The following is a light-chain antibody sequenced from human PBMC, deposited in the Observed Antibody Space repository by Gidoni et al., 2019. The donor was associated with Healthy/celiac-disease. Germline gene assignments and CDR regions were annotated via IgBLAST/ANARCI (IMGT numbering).Light chain of an antibody. V-gene: IGLV1-47*01. J-gene: IGLJ2*01. Sequence: LTQPPSASGTPGQRVTISCSGSSSNIGSNYVYWYQQLPGTAPKLLIYRNNQRPSGVPDRFSGSKSGTSASLAISGLRSEDEADYYCAAWDDSLSGVVFGGGTKLTVL. CDR3: AAWDDSLSGVV. CDR1: SSNIGSNY. CDR2: RNN.